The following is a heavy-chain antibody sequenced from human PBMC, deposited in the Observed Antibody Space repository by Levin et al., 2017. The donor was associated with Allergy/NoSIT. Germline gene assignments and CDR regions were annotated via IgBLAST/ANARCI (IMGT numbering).Heavy chain of an antibody. CDR3: AREMAETAADTCDT. Sequence: ASVKVSCKTSGYTFTFYGITWVRQAPGQGLEWMGWISPYNGDTNYAQKLQGRVTMTTDTSTSTAYMELRSLRSDDTAVYYCAREMAETAADTCDTWGQGTIVTV. V-gene: IGHV1-18*01. CDR2: ISPYNGDT. D-gene: IGHD2-8*01. CDR1: GYTFTFYG. J-gene: IGHJ3*02.